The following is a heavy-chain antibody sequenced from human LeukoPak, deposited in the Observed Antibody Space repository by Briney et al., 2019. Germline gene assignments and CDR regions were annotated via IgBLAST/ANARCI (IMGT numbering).Heavy chain of an antibody. Sequence: GGSLRLSCAASGFTFSSYWMSWVRQAPGKGLEWVANIKQDGSEKYYVDSVKGRFTISRDNAKNSLYLQMNSLRAEDTAVYYCARDPDFRLYNYFDYWGQGTLVTVSS. D-gene: IGHD2/OR15-2a*01. CDR3: ARDPDFRLYNYFDY. CDR1: GFTFSSYW. CDR2: IKQDGSEK. J-gene: IGHJ4*02. V-gene: IGHV3-7*01.